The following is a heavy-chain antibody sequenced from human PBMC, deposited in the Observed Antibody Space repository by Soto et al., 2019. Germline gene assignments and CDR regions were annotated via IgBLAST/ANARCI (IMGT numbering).Heavy chain of an antibody. CDR2: ISSGSSTI. V-gene: IGHV3-48*01. J-gene: IGHJ6*03. CDR3: AVDYYYMDV. CDR1: GISFSTYA. Sequence: GGSLRLSCSASGISFSTYAMNWVRQAPGKGLEWVSYISSGSSTIYYAESVKGRFTISRDNAKKSLFLQMNSLRAEDTAVYYCAVDYYYMDVWGKGTTVTVSS.